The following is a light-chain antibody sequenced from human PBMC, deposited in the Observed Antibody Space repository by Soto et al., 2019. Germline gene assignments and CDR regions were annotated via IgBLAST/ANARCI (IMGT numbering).Light chain of an antibody. J-gene: IGKJ4*01. V-gene: IGKV3-15*01. Sequence: EVGMTQSPATMSVFPGERVTLSCRASESVGSNLAGYQQKPGQAPRLLIYGASTRATGVPARFSGSGSGTEFTLTISSLQSEDFASYYCQQYNNWRTFGGGT. CDR2: GAS. CDR3: QQYNNWRT. CDR1: ESVGSN.